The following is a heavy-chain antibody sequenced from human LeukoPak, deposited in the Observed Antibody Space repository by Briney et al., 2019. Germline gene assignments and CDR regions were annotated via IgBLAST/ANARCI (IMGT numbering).Heavy chain of an antibody. CDR3: ARVARLADS. V-gene: IGHV3-11*06. Sequence: PGGSLRLSCAASGFTFNDHYMNWSHQAPGERLEWISYISGTSGDIKYADSVKGRCTISRDNAKNSLYLQMNSLRDEATAIYYCARVARLADSWGQGTLVTVSP. J-gene: IGHJ4*02. D-gene: IGHD3-3*02. CDR1: GFTFNDHY. CDR2: ISGTSGDI.